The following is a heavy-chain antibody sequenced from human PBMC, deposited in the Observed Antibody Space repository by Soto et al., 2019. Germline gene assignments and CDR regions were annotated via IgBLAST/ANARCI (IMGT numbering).Heavy chain of an antibody. J-gene: IGHJ4*02. Sequence: EVELVESGGGLVQPGGSLKLSCAASGFTFNSYWMHWVRQAPGKGLVWVSRINTDGTSTTYGDSVKGRFTISRDNAKNTLYLQMNSLRAEDTAVYYCARDLHGSDNYLFDYWGQGTLVTVSS. CDR3: ARDLHGSDNYLFDY. CDR2: INTDGTST. D-gene: IGHD3-10*01. CDR1: GFTFNSYW. V-gene: IGHV3-74*01.